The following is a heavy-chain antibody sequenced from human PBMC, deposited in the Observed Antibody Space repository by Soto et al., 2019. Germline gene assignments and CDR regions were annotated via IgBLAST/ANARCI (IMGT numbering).Heavy chain of an antibody. CDR1: GYSFTSYW. CDR2: IYPGDSDT. V-gene: IGHV5-51*01. CDR3: ARLPGIADPDDAFDI. Sequence: RGESLKISCKGSGYSFTSYWIGWVRQMPGKGLEWMGIIYPGDSDTRYSPSFQGQVTISADKSISTAYLQWSSLKASDTAMYYCARLPGIADPDDAFDIWGQGTMVTVSS. D-gene: IGHD6-13*01. J-gene: IGHJ3*02.